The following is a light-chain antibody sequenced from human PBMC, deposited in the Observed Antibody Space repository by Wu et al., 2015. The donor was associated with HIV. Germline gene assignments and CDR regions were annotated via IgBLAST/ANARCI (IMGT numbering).Light chain of an antibody. CDR1: QSVSSGY. CDR3: QQRTTSIA. Sequence: EIVLTQSPDTLSASVGQRVTLSCRASQSVSSGYVAWYQHKPGQAPRLLIYDASTRATGIPARFSGSGSGTDFTLTISRLEPEDFAVYFCQQRTTSIAFGQGTRLDLK. CDR2: DAS. V-gene: IGKV3D-20*02. J-gene: IGKJ5*01.